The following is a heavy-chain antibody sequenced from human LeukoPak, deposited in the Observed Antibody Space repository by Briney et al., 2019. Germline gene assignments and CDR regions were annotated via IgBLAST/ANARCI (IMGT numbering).Heavy chain of an antibody. J-gene: IGHJ6*02. CDR2: ISDSGGST. V-gene: IGHV3-64D*09. CDR3: VRGYSFGPYGMDV. CDR1: GFTFSTYS. D-gene: IGHD2-15*01. Sequence: GGSLRLSCAASGFTFSTYSMNWVRQAPGKGLEYVSAISDSGGSTYYADSVKGRFTISRDNSKNTLYLQMSSLRAEDTAVYFCVRGYSFGPYGMDVWGQGTTVTVSS.